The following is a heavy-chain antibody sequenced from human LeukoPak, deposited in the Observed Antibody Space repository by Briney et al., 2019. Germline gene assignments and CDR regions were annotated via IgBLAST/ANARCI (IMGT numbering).Heavy chain of an antibody. CDR2: ISYDGSNK. J-gene: IGHJ4*02. CDR1: GFTFSSYG. Sequence: GGSLRLSCAASGFTFSSYGMHWVRQAPGKGLEWVAVISYDGSNKYYADSVKGRFTISRDNSKNTLYLQMNSLRAEDTAVYYCAKSANPNYYYDSSGYYFDYWGRGTLVTVSS. D-gene: IGHD3-22*01. CDR3: AKSANPNYYYDSSGYYFDY. V-gene: IGHV3-30*18.